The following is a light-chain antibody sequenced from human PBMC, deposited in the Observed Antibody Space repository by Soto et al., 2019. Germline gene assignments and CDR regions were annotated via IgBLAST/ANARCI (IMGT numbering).Light chain of an antibody. V-gene: IGKV1-5*01. Sequence: DIQLTQSPSTLSASVGDTVTITCRASESISGWLAWYQQKPGKAPKLLILDASTLNSGVPSRFSGSGSGTTFTLTIRSLQADDFASYYCLQYNGYYRTFGQGTKVDIK. J-gene: IGKJ1*01. CDR3: LQYNGYYRT. CDR1: ESISGW. CDR2: DAS.